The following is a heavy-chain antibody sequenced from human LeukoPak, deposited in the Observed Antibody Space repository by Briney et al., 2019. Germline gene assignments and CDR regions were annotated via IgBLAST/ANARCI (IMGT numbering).Heavy chain of an antibody. Sequence: GGSLRLSCAASGFTVSSNYMSWVRQAPGKGLEGVSVIYSGGSTYYTDSVKGRFTISRDNSKNTLYLQMNSLRAEDTAVYYCAKEIRSCCYFDYWGQGTLVTVSS. CDR2: IYSGGST. CDR3: AKEIRSCCYFDY. V-gene: IGHV3-66*01. CDR1: GFTVSSNY. D-gene: IGHD2-2*01. J-gene: IGHJ4*02.